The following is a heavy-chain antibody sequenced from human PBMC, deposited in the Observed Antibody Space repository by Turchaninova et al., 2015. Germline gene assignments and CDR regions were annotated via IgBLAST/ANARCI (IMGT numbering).Heavy chain of an antibody. Sequence: EVQLVESGGGLVQPGGSLGLSCAASGFTFSRDAMGWVRQGPGKGLEWVAAISGSGGSTYYADSVKGRFTISRDNSKNTLYLQMNSLRAEDTAVYYCAKGGGDYSNYYYFDYWGQGTLVTVSS. J-gene: IGHJ4*02. V-gene: IGHV3-23*04. CDR2: ISGSGGST. D-gene: IGHD4-11*01. CDR3: AKGGGDYSNYYYFDY. CDR1: GFTFSRDA.